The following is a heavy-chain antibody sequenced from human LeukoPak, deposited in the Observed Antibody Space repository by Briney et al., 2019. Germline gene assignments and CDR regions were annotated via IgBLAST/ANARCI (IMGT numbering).Heavy chain of an antibody. V-gene: IGHV3-7*01. J-gene: IGHJ6*03. CDR3: AREENYYYYMDV. CDR1: GFTFSSFE. CDR2: IKEDGSEI. Sequence: SGGSLRLSCAASGFTFSSFEMNWVRQAPGKGLEWVANIKEDGSEIYYVDSVKGRFTISRDSAKNSMYLQMNSLRAEDTAVYYCAREENYYYYMDVWGKGTTVTVSS.